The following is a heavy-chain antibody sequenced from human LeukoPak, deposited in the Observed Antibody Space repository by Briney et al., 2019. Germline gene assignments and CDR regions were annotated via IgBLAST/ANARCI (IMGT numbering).Heavy chain of an antibody. Sequence: ASVKVSCKASGYTFTSYDINWVRQATGQGLEWMGWMNPNSGNTGYAQKFQGRVTITRNTPISTAYMELSSLRSEDTAVYYCARRCSGGSCYSGSFDYWGQGTLVTVSS. J-gene: IGHJ4*02. CDR2: MNPNSGNT. D-gene: IGHD2-15*01. CDR3: ARRCSGGSCYSGSFDY. V-gene: IGHV1-8*03. CDR1: GYTFTSYD.